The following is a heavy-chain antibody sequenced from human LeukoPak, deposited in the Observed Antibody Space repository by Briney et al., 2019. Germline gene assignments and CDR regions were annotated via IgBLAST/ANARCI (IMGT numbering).Heavy chain of an antibody. CDR1: GFTFSSYA. CDR3: AKQRIAAAQINWYFDL. CDR2: ISGSGGST. D-gene: IGHD6-13*01. J-gene: IGHJ2*01. Sequence: PGGSLRLSCAASGFTFSSYAMSWVRQAPGKGLEWVSAISGSGGSTYYADSVKGRITISRDNSKNTLYLQMNSLRAEDTAVYYCAKQRIAAAQINWYFDLWGRGTLVTVSS. V-gene: IGHV3-23*01.